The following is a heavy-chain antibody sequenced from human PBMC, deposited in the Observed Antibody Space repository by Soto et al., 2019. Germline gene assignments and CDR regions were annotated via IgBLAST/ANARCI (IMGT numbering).Heavy chain of an antibody. V-gene: IGHV3-30*18. CDR2: ISYVGSKE. CDR1: GFTFSSYG. D-gene: IGHD6-13*01. CDR3: AKVLGGPPS. J-gene: IGHJ4*02. Sequence: QVQLVESGGGVVQPGRSLRLSCVASGFTFSSYGMHWVRQAPGKGLEWLIVISYVGSKEYSADSVKGRFIISRDNSKNTVSLQMNSLRVEDTGVYYCAKVLGGPPSWGQGTLVIVSS.